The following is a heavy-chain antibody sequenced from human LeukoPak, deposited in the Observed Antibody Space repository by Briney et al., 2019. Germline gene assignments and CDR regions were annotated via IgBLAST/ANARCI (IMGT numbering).Heavy chain of an antibody. CDR3: AKVGVYSGSSFNWFDP. CDR1: GYTFTGYY. CDR2: INPNSGGT. D-gene: IGHD1-26*01. V-gene: IGHV1-2*02. Sequence: ASVKVSCKASGYTFTGYYMHWVRQAPGQGLEWMGWINPNSGGTNYAQKFQGRVTMTRDTSISTAYMELSRLRSDDTAVYYCAKVGVYSGSSFNWFDPWGQGTLVTVSS. J-gene: IGHJ5*02.